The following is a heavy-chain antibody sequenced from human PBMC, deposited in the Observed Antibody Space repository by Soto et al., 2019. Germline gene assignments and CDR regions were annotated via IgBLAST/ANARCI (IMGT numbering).Heavy chain of an antibody. V-gene: IGHV4-34*01. CDR2: INQSGST. CDR3: ARGRKGFRGIIVKRSHYFDY. Sequence: PSETLSLTCAVYGGSFSDYYWSWIRQPPGKGLEWIGEINQSGSTNYNPSLKSRVTISVDTSKNQFSLKLSSVTAADTAVYYCARGRKGFRGIIVKRSHYFDYWGQGTLVTVSS. D-gene: IGHD3-16*02. J-gene: IGHJ4*02. CDR1: GGSFSDYY.